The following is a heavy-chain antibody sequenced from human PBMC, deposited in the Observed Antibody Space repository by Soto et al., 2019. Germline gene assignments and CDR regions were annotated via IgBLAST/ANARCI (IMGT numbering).Heavy chain of an antibody. D-gene: IGHD6-19*01. CDR3: ARGLITGSHYSGGWYYFDS. CDR1: GESFSGYI. CDR2: INHSGGV. J-gene: IGHJ4*02. V-gene: IGHV4-34*01. Sequence: QVQLQQSGAGLLKPSETLSLTCAVYGESFSGYIWTWIRQTPGKGLQWIGQINHSGGVYYNASLTSRVTKSVHTSNSQFSLELSSVTAADTAVYYCARGLITGSHYSGGWYYFDSWGQGTQVTVSS.